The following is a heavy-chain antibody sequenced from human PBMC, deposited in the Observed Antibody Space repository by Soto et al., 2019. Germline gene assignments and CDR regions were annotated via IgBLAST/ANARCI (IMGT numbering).Heavy chain of an antibody. Sequence: TLSLTCTVSGGSVSRDSNFWSWIRQPPGKGLEWIGYIYYSGPTRYNPSLESRVTISIDSSKNQVSLNLTSVTAADTAVYYCARGYSNYAHWGRGTLVTVYS. CDR1: GGSVSRDSNF. CDR3: ARGYSNYAH. J-gene: IGHJ4*02. D-gene: IGHD4-4*01. V-gene: IGHV4-61*01. CDR2: IYYSGPT.